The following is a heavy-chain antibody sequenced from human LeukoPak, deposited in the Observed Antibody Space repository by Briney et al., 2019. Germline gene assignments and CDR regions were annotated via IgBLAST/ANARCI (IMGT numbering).Heavy chain of an antibody. D-gene: IGHD3-10*01. Sequence: ASVKVSCKASGYTFTGYYMHWVRQAPGQGLEWMGWINPNSGGTNYAQKFQGWVTMTGDTSISTAYMELSRLRSDDTAVYYCARDRLTMVRGVSKGGNWFDPWGQGTLVTVSS. V-gene: IGHV1-2*04. CDR1: GYTFTGYY. CDR3: ARDRLTMVRGVSKGGNWFDP. J-gene: IGHJ5*02. CDR2: INPNSGGT.